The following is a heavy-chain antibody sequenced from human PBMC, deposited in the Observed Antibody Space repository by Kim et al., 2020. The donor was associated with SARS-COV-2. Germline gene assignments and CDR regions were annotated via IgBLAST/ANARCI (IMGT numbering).Heavy chain of an antibody. D-gene: IGHD6-19*01. CDR3: AKPVGAVPGEYYFDY. Sequence: GGSLRLSCAASGFTFSSYGMHWVRQAPGKGLEWVAVISYDGSNKYYADSVKGRFTISRDNSKNTLYLQMNSLRAEDTAVYYCAKPVGAVPGEYYFDYWGQGTLVTVSS. J-gene: IGHJ4*02. CDR1: GFTFSSYG. V-gene: IGHV3-30*18. CDR2: ISYDGSNK.